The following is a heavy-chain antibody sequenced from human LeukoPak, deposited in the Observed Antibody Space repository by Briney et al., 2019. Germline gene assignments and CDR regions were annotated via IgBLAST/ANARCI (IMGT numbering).Heavy chain of an antibody. D-gene: IGHD6-19*01. CDR1: GYTFTGYY. CDR3: ARVSEADDAFDI. J-gene: IGHJ3*02. CDR2: INPNSGGT. Sequence: ASVKVSCKASGYTFTGYYMHWVRQAPGQGLEWMGWINPNSGGTNYAQKFQGRVTMTRDTSISTAYMELSRLRSDDTAVYYCARVSEADDAFDIWGQGTMVTVSS. V-gene: IGHV1-2*02.